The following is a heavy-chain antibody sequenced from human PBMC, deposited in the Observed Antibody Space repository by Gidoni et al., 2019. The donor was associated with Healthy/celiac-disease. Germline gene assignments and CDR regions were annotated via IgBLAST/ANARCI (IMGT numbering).Heavy chain of an antibody. Sequence: QVQLVQSGAEVKKPGSSVKVSCKASGGTFSSYAISWVRQAPGQGLEWMVRIIPILGIANYAQKFQGRVTITADKSTSTAYMELSSLRSEDTAVYYCAIRDGDYGDFDYWGQGTLVTVSS. V-gene: IGHV1-69*04. J-gene: IGHJ4*02. CDR3: AIRDGDYGDFDY. CDR2: IIPILGIA. D-gene: IGHD4-17*01. CDR1: GGTFSSYA.